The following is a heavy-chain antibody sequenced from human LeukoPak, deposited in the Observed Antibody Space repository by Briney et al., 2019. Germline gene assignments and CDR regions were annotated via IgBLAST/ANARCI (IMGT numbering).Heavy chain of an antibody. CDR1: GDSFSGFY. CDR3: ARGPLGYCSSSSCHGPDY. Sequence: SETLSLTCAVYGDSFSGFYWSWIRQPPGKGLEWIGEINYSGSTNYNPSLKSRVTISADTSKNQFSLRLSSVTAADTAVYYCARGPLGYCSSSSCHGPDYWGQGTLVTVSS. V-gene: IGHV4-34*01. J-gene: IGHJ4*02. D-gene: IGHD2-2*01. CDR2: INYSGST.